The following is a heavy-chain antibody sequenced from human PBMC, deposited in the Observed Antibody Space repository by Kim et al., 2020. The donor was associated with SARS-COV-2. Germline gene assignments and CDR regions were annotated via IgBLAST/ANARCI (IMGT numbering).Heavy chain of an antibody. D-gene: IGHD6-13*01. V-gene: IGHV3-9*01. J-gene: IGHJ4*02. Sequence: SVKGRFTISRDNAKNALYLQMNSLRAEDTALYYCAKDRGFAYSREYYFDYWGQGTLVTVSS. CDR3: AKDRGFAYSREYYFDY.